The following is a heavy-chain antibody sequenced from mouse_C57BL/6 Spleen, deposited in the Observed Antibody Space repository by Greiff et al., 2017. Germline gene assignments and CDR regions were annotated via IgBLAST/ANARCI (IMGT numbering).Heavy chain of an antibody. J-gene: IGHJ1*03. V-gene: IGHV1-64*01. CDR3: ASMTTVVEGYFDV. D-gene: IGHD1-1*01. Sequence: QVQLQQPGAELVKPGASVKLSCKASGYTFTSYWMHWVKQRPGQGLEWIGMIHPNSGSTNYNEKFKSKATLTVDKSSSTAYMQLSSLTSEDSAVYYCASMTTVVEGYFDVWGTGTTVTVSS. CDR1: GYTFTSYW. CDR2: IHPNSGST.